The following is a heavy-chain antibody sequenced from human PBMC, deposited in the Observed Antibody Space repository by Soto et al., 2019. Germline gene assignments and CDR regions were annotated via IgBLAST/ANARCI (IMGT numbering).Heavy chain of an antibody. CDR2: ISSSGSTI. V-gene: IGHV3-48*03. J-gene: IGHJ6*02. Sequence: GGSLRLSCAASGFTFSSYEMNWVRQAPWKGLEWVPYISSSGSTIYYADSVKGRFTISRDNAKNSLYLQMNSLRAEDTAVYYCARDGLSSSFPYYYGMDVWGQGTTVTVSS. D-gene: IGHD6-6*01. CDR1: GFTFSSYE. CDR3: ARDGLSSSFPYYYGMDV.